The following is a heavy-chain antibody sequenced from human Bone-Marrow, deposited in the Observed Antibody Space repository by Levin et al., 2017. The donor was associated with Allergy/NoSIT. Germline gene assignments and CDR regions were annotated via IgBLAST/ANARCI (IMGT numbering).Heavy chain of an antibody. V-gene: IGHV3-30*03. CDR3: VRDMHYYDASGFDI. J-gene: IGHJ4*02. D-gene: IGHD3-16*01. CDR1: GFTFSSHG. Sequence: GGSLRLSCAASGFTFSSHGMHWVRQAPGKGLEWVSYISLHGNTAHYADSVKGRFIIYRDNSQKTLHLQMDSLRAEDTAMYYCVRDMHYYDASGFDIWGQGTLVTVSS. CDR2: ISLHGNTA.